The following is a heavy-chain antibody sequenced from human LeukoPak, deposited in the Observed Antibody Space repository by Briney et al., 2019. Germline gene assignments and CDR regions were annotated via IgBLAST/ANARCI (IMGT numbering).Heavy chain of an antibody. CDR3: ARLRALSGHRGAFDI. V-gene: IGHV4-59*11. CDR2: IYYSGST. J-gene: IGHJ3*02. CDR1: GGSISSHY. D-gene: IGHD5/OR15-5a*01. Sequence: SETLSLTCTVSGGSISSHYWSWIRQPPGKGLEWIGYIYYSGSTNYNPSLKSRVTISVDTSDNRFSLHLSSVNAADTAIYYCARLRALSGHRGAFDIWGQGTLVTVSS.